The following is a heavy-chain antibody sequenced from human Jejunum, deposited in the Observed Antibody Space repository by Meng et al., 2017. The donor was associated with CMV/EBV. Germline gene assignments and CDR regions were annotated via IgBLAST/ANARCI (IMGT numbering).Heavy chain of an antibody. CDR3: ARLSAAGNYFYYSGLDG. D-gene: IGHD6-13*01. J-gene: IGHJ6*02. Sequence: LNTYSMNWVRQAPGKGLEWIAYISSNRHSLLYADSVRGRFSISRDNAKNSLSLDMNSLTAEDTAVYYCARLSAAGNYFYYSGLDGWGPGTRVTVSS. CDR2: ISSNRHSL. V-gene: IGHV3-48*04. CDR1: LNTYS.